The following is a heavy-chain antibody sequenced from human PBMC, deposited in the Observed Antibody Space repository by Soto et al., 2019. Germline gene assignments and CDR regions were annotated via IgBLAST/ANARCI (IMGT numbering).Heavy chain of an antibody. D-gene: IGHD4-17*01. CDR3: ARSRRGDAKMTTANNWFDP. Sequence: SETLSLTCTVSGGSISSSSYYWGWIRQPPGKGLEWIGSIYYSGSTYYNPSLKSRVTISVDTSKNQFSLKLSSVTAADTAVYYCARSRRGDAKMTTANNWFDPWGQGTLVTVSS. CDR1: GGSISSSSYY. CDR2: IYYSGST. J-gene: IGHJ5*02. V-gene: IGHV4-39*01.